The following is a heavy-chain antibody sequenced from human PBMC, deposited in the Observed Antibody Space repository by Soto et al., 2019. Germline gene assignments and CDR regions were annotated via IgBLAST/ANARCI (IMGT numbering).Heavy chain of an antibody. D-gene: IGHD1-1*01. J-gene: IGHJ6*04. CDR1: GFTFSSNA. Sequence: EVHLLESGGGLVQPGGSRGLSSAASGFTFSSNAMSGVRQAPCKGLEWVSGIRHSDDDTYYVDSVKGRFTISRDNSKNTLYLQMHSLRAEDTAIYYCVKDWTGRTGPCMDVWGKGTTVTVSA. CDR2: IRHSDDDT. V-gene: IGHV3-23*01. CDR3: VKDWTGRTGPCMDV.